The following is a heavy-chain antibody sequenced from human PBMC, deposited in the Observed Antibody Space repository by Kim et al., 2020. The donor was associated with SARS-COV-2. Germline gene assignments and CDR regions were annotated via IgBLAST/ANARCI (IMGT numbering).Heavy chain of an antibody. CDR3: ARDGYGDLPTDY. Sequence: GGSLRLSCAASGFTFSSYGMHWVRQAPGKGLEWVAVIWYDGSNKYYADSVKGRFTISRNNSKNTLYLQMNSLRAEDTAVYYCARDGYGDLPTDYWGQGTLVTVSS. CDR1: GFTFSSYG. V-gene: IGHV3-33*01. CDR2: IWYDGSNK. D-gene: IGHD4-17*01. J-gene: IGHJ4*02.